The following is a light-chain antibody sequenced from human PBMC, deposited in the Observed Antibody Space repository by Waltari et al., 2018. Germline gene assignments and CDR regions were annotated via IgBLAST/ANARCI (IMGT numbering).Light chain of an antibody. CDR2: GAS. CDR3: QQGTNWT. Sequence: EIVMTQSPATLSLSPGERATLSCRASQSVNNNLAWYQQKPGQAPRLLIYGASDRATGIPDRFSGSGSGTYFTLTISSLEPEDVAVYFCQQGTNWTFGQGTKVEIK. J-gene: IGKJ1*01. V-gene: IGKV3D-15*01. CDR1: QSVNNN.